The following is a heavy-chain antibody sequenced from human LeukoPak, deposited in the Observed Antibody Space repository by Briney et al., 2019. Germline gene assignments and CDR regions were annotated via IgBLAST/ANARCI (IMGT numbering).Heavy chain of an antibody. V-gene: IGHV3-74*01. J-gene: IGHJ4*02. Sequence: GGSLRLSCAASGFIFSGNWVHWVRQAPGKGLVWVPGIHSNGPTTRYADSVEGRFTISRDNAEKTVYLQMTSLRAEGTAIYYCATELATPFWGQGTLVTVSS. CDR1: GFIFSGNW. CDR2: IHSNGPTT. CDR3: ATELATPF. D-gene: IGHD1-1*01.